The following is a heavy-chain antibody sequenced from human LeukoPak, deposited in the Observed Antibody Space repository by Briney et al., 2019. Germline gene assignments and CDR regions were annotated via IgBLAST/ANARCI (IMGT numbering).Heavy chain of an antibody. J-gene: IGHJ4*02. V-gene: IGHV1-8*02. CDR1: GYIFSNFG. CDR3: ARGPPNWGYDY. Sequence: ASVTVSCTASGYIFSNFGISWVRQAPGQGPEWMGWMSPNSGDTGYAQKFQDRVTMTRNTSISTAYMELSSLRSDDTAVYYCARGPPNWGYDYWGPGTLVTVSS. D-gene: IGHD7-27*01. CDR2: MSPNSGDT.